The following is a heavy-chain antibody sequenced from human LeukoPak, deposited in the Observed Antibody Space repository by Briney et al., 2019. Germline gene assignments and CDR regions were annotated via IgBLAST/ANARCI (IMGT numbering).Heavy chain of an antibody. J-gene: IGHJ4*02. CDR2: IYYGGST. Sequence: SETLSLTCTVSGGSISGYYWSWIRQPPGKGLEWIGYIYYGGSTNYNPSLKSRVTISVDTSKNQFSLKLSSVTAADTTVYYCARETKTFYFDSSAYYPYYFDSWGQGTLVTVSS. D-gene: IGHD3-22*01. V-gene: IGHV4-59*12. CDR1: GGSISGYY. CDR3: ARETKTFYFDSSAYYPYYFDS.